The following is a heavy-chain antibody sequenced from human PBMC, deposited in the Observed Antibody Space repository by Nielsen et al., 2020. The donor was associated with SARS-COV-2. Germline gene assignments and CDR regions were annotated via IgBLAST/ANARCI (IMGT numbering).Heavy chain of an antibody. CDR3: ARYQQDLYYYGMDV. J-gene: IGHJ6*02. Sequence: GESLKISCAASGFTFSSYAMHWVRQAPGKGLEWVAVISYDGSNKYYADSVKGRFTISRDNAKNSLYLQMNSLRAEDTAVYYCARYQQDLYYYGMDVWGQGTTVTVSS. V-gene: IGHV3-30-3*01. CDR1: GFTFSSYA. CDR2: ISYDGSNK.